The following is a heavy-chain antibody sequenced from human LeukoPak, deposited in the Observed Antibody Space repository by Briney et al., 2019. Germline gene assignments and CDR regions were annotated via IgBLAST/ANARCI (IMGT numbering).Heavy chain of an antibody. CDR1: GYTFTSNG. CDR3: ARDKGTSYLSSFDY. J-gene: IGHJ4*02. V-gene: IGHV1-18*01. Sequence: GASVKVSCKASGYTFTSNGISWVRQAPGQGLEWMGWISAYNGHTNYAQKFQGRVTMTTDTSTSTAYMELRSLRAADTAVYYCARDKGTSYLSSFDYWGQGTLVTVSS. CDR2: ISAYNGHT. D-gene: IGHD6-6*01.